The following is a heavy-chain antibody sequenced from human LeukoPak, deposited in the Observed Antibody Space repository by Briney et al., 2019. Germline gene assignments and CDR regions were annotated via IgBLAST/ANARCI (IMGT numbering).Heavy chain of an antibody. D-gene: IGHD3-3*01. CDR2: ISGSGDTT. V-gene: IGHV3-23*01. CDR1: GFTFSSYA. J-gene: IGHJ4*02. CDR3: ARDRAWNYFDY. Sequence: GGSLRLSCAASGFTFSSYAMTWVRQAPGKGLEWVSVISGSGDTTYYADSVKGRFTISRDNSKNTLYLQMDSLRAEDTAVYYCARDRAWNYFDYWGQGTLVTVSS.